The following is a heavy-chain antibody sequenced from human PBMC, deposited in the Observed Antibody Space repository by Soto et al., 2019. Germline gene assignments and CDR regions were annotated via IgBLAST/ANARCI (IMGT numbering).Heavy chain of an antibody. D-gene: IGHD2-15*01. Sequence: SETLSLTCTVSGGSISSGGYYWSWIRQHPGKGLEWIGYIYYSGSTYYNPSLKSRVTISVDTSKNQFSLKLSSVTAADTAAYYCAAVVAASNWFDPWGQGTLVTVSS. J-gene: IGHJ5*02. V-gene: IGHV4-31*03. CDR3: AAVVAASNWFDP. CDR1: GGSISSGGYY. CDR2: IYYSGST.